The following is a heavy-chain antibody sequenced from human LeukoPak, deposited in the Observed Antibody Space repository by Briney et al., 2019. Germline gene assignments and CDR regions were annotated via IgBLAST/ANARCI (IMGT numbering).Heavy chain of an antibody. D-gene: IGHD3-10*01. CDR1: GFTFSSYS. V-gene: IGHV3-21*04. CDR3: ARAGYYGSGSYDY. CDR2: ISSSSSYI. J-gene: IGHJ4*02. Sequence: GGSLRLSCAASGFTFSSYSMNWLRQAPGKGLEWVSSISSSSSYIYYADSVKGRFTISRDNAKNSLYLQMNSLRAEDTALYHCARAGYYGSGSYDYWGQGTLVTVSS.